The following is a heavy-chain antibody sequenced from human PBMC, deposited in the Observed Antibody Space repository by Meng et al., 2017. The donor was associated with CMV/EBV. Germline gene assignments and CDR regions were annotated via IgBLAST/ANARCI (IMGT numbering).Heavy chain of an antibody. Sequence: ASVKVSCKASGYTFTGYYMHWVRQAPGQGLEWMGWINPNSGGTNYAQKFQGRVTMTRDTSISTAYMELSRLRSDDTAVYYCARAWDENIVLMVYASFDPWGQGTLVTSPQ. J-gene: IGHJ5*02. CDR2: INPNSGGT. V-gene: IGHV1-2*02. CDR3: ARAWDENIVLMVYASFDP. CDR1: GYTFTGYY. D-gene: IGHD2-8*01.